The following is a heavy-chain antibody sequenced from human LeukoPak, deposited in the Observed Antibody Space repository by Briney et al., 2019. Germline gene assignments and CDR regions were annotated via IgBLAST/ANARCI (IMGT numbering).Heavy chain of an antibody. CDR3: AREPPYIGYDILTGYPNGFDP. D-gene: IGHD3-9*01. CDR1: GFTVSSNY. CDR2: IYSGGST. V-gene: IGHV3-53*01. Sequence: PGGSLRLSCAASGFTVSSNYMSWVRQAPGKGLEWVSVIYSGGSTYYADSVKGRFTISRDNSKNTLYLQMNSLRAEDTAVYYCAREPPYIGYDILTGYPNGFDPWGQGTLVTVSS. J-gene: IGHJ5*02.